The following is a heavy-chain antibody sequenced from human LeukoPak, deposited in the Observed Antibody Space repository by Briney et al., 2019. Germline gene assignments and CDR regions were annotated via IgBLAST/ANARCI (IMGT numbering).Heavy chain of an antibody. CDR2: ISSSSSTI. V-gene: IGHV3-48*01. CDR1: GFTFSSYR. CDR3: ARWDSAAAHDY. Sequence: GGSLRLSCAASGFTFSSYRMNWVRQAPGKGLEWVSYISSSSSTIYYADSVKGRFTISRDNAKNSLYLQMNSLRAEDTAVYYCARWDSAAAHDYWGQGTLVTVSS. J-gene: IGHJ4*02. D-gene: IGHD6-13*01.